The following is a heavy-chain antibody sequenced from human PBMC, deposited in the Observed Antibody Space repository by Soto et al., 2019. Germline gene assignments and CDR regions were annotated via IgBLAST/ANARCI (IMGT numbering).Heavy chain of an antibody. CDR1: GFNFGNYA. Sequence: EVQLLESGGGLVQPGGSLEISCGASGFNFGNYAMSWVRQAPGKGPEWVSSVGGTGSDTDYADSVRGRFTISRDNSKNTLYLHMNSLRAEDTAIYFCAKDFIPRNSIYDPFVIWGQGTTVTVSS. CDR3: AKDFIPRNSIYDPFVI. J-gene: IGHJ3*02. CDR2: VGGTGSDT. D-gene: IGHD2-21*01. V-gene: IGHV3-23*01.